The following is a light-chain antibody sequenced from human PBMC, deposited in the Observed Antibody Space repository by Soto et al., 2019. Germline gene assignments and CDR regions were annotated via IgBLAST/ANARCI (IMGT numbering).Light chain of an antibody. CDR1: QGLTND. J-gene: IGKJ1*01. Sequence: AIQMTQSPSSLSASVGDRVTITCRASQGLTNDLGWYQQKPGKAHKLLIYAASSLQSGVPSRFSGSGSGTDFTLTISSLQPEDFATYYCLQDYSYPRTFGQGTKVEIK. V-gene: IGKV1-6*01. CDR3: LQDYSYPRT. CDR2: AAS.